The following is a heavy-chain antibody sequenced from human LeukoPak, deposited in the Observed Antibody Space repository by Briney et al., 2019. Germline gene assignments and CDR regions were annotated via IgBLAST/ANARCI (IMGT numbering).Heavy chain of an antibody. Sequence: KTSETLSLTCTVSGGSISSGSYYWSWIRQPAGKGLEWIGRIYTSGSTNYNPSLKSRVTISVDTSKNQFSLTLSSVTAADTAVYYCARSLYYYDSSGYYPEDFQHWGQGTLVTVSS. V-gene: IGHV4-61*02. J-gene: IGHJ1*01. CDR2: IYTSGST. D-gene: IGHD3-22*01. CDR3: ARSLYYYDSSGYYPEDFQH. CDR1: GGSISSGSYY.